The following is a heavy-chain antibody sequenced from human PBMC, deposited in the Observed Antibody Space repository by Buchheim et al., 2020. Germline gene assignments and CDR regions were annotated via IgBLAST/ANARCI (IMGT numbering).Heavy chain of an antibody. D-gene: IGHD2-2*01. V-gene: IGHV3-48*03. CDR1: GFTFSSYE. J-gene: IGHJ4*02. CDR2: IRSSGSTT. CDR3: AREYCSSTSCSYFDY. Sequence: EVQLVESGGGLVQPGGSLRLSCAASGFTFSSYEMNWVRQAPGKGLEWVSYIRSSGSTTYYADSVKGRFTISRDNAKNSLYLQMNSLRVEDTAFYYCAREYCSSTSCSYFDYWGQGTL.